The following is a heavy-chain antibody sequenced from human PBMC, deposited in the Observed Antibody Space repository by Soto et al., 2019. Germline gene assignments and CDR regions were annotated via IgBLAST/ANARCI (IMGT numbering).Heavy chain of an antibody. V-gene: IGHV3-30*18. CDR2: ISYDGTNE. CDR3: AKGVVREPAYFDY. Sequence: GGSLRLSCTVSGFTFSAFAMYWVRQAPGKGLEWVALISYDGTNEDYAESVRGRFTISRDNSKNTLYLDMNSLSAEDSAVYFCAKGVVREPAYFDYWGQGTLVTVSS. J-gene: IGHJ4*02. D-gene: IGHD3-10*01. CDR1: GFTFSAFA.